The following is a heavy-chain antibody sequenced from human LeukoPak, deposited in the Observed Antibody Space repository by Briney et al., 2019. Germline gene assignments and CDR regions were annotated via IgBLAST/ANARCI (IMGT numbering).Heavy chain of an antibody. Sequence: SPTLSLTCVISGDSVSSNSTGWNWIRQPPSRGLEWLGRTYYRSKWYNDYAVSVKSRITIDPDTSKNQCSLQLNSVTPEDTAVYYCARGVALVPWGQGILVTVSS. CDR2: TYYRSKWYN. CDR3: ARGVALVP. J-gene: IGHJ5*02. CDR1: GDSVSSNSTG. V-gene: IGHV6-1*01. D-gene: IGHD2-15*01.